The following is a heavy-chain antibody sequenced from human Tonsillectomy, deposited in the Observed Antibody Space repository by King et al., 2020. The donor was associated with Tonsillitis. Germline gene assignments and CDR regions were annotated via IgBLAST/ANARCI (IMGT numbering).Heavy chain of an antibody. V-gene: IGHV3-49*03. CDR2: IKSTVSGGAI. J-gene: IGHJ4*02. CDR3: TTKLVGTYTHYFDY. CDR1: GLTLADYS. D-gene: IGHD1-14*01. Sequence: VQLVESGGGLVQPGRSLRLSCSSSGLTLADYSLSWFRQVPGKGLEWVALIKSTVSGGAIHYAASVKGRFTISRDDAKSVAYRLMNSLKAEDTAVYFCTTKLVGTYTHYFDYWGQGTLVTVSS.